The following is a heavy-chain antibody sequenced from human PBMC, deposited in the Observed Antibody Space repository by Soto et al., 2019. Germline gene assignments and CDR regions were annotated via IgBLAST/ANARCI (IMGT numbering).Heavy chain of an antibody. CDR2: INHSGST. V-gene: IGHV4-34*01. D-gene: IGHD3-16*01. J-gene: IGHJ4*02. CDR3: ARGPLRMPGGGEGDY. Sequence: SETLSLTCAVYGGSFSGYYWSWIRQPPGKGLEWIGEINHSGSTNYNPSLKSRVTISVDTSENQFSLKLSSVTAADTAVYYCARGPLRMPGGGEGDYWGQGTLVTVSS. CDR1: GGSFSGYY.